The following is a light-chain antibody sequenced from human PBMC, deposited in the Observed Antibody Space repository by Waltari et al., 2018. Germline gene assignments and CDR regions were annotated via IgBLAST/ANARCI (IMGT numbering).Light chain of an antibody. Sequence: QAALTQPASVSGSPGQSINISCTGTSRDVGGYDYVSWYQQHPGKAPKLIIFDVSDRPSGVSSRFSGSKSGNTASLTISGLQAQDEADYYCASYISSDTLELFGGGTSLTVL. CDR2: DVS. CDR3: ASYISSDTLEL. V-gene: IGLV2-14*03. J-gene: IGLJ2*01. CDR1: SRDVGGYDY.